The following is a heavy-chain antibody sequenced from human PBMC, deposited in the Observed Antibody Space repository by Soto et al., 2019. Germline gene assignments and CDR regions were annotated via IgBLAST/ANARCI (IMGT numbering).Heavy chain of an antibody. CDR3: VRTNYDYVWGSYRFDF. CDR2: ISYSGNT. CDR1: GGSISSGDYY. Sequence: QVQLQESGPGLVKPSQTLSLTCTVSGGSISSGDYYWGWIRQPPGKGLEWIGYISYSGNTYYNPSLKSRLTISGDTSKNQFSLRLSSVTAADTAVYYCVRTNYDYVWGSYRFDFWGQGTLVTVSS. D-gene: IGHD3-16*02. V-gene: IGHV4-30-4*01. J-gene: IGHJ4*02.